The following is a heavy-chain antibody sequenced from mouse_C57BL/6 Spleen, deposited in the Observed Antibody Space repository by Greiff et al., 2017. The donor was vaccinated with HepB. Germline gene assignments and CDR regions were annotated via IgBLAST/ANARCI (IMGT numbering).Heavy chain of an antibody. CDR3: ARSPVRIYYGNAMDY. CDR2: INPNYGTT. J-gene: IGHJ4*01. V-gene: IGHV1-39*01. D-gene: IGHD2-1*01. Sequence: EVQGVESGPELVKPGASVKISCKASGYSFTDYNMNWVKQSNGKSLEWIGVINPNYGTTSYNQKFKGKATLTVDQSSNTAYMQLNSLTSEDSAVYYCARSPVRIYYGNAMDYWGQGTSVTVSS. CDR1: GYSFTDYN.